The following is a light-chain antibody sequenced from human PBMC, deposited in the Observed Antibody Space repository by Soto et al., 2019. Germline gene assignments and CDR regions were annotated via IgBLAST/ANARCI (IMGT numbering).Light chain of an antibody. J-gene: IGKJ4*02. CDR1: QSVSSW. V-gene: IGKV1-5*03. Sequence: DIQMTQSPSTLSASVGDRVPITCRASQSVSSWLAWYQQKPGEVPKLLIYKASSLESGVPSRFSGSGSGTEFTLTISSLQPDDFVTYYCQQYSRNPLTFGGGTKVEI. CDR2: KAS. CDR3: QQYSRNPLT.